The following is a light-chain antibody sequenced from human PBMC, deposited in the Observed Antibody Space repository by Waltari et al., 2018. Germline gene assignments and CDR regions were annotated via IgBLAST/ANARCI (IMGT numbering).Light chain of an antibody. CDR2: WAS. CDR3: QQYFTRPWT. J-gene: IGKJ1*01. CDR1: QLGLYIPNKKNS. V-gene: IGKV4-1*01. Sequence: DIVMTQSPDSLAVSLGEGATITCKSSQLGLYIPNKKNSLAWYQQKPGHPPKLIIYWASTRESGVPDRFSGSGSETNFTLTITSLQTEDVAVYYCQQYFTRPWTFGQGTKVEIK.